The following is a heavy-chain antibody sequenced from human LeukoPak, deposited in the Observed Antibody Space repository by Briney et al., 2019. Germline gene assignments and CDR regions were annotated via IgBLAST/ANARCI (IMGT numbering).Heavy chain of an antibody. CDR1: GFTFSSYA. CDR2: ISGSDGST. Sequence: GGSLRLSCAASGFTFSSYAMSWVRQAPGKGLEWVSGISGSDGSTNYADSVKGRFTISRENSKNTLYLQMNSLRAEGTAVYYCATEDPIAVAGSGYFDYWGQGTLVTVSS. V-gene: IGHV3-23*01. D-gene: IGHD6-19*01. J-gene: IGHJ4*02. CDR3: ATEDPIAVAGSGYFDY.